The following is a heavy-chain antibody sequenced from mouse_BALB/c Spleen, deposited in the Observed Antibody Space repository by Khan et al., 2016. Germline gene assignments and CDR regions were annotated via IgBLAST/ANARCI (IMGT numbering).Heavy chain of an antibody. V-gene: IGHV4-1*02. D-gene: IGHD1-1*01. CDR1: GFDFSRYW. CDR3: GRAGYYGDLAY. CDR2: INPDSYTI. Sequence: EVKLLESGGGLVHPGGSLKLSCAASGFDFSRYWMSWVRQAPGKGLEWIGEINPDSYTINYTPSLKDKFIISRDNAKNTLYLQMSKVRSEDTARHYCGRAGYYGDLAYWGQGTLVTVSA. J-gene: IGHJ3*01.